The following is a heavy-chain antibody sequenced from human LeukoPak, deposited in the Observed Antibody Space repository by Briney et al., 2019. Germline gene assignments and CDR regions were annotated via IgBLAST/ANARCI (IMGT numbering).Heavy chain of an antibody. Sequence: GGSLRLSCAASGFTFSSYAMSWVRQAPGKGLEWVSAISGSGGSTYYAASVKGRFTISRDNSKNTLYLQMNSLRAEDTAVYYCAKVRRDIVVVPAASFDYWGQGTLVTVSS. CDR3: AKVRRDIVVVPAASFDY. V-gene: IGHV3-23*01. D-gene: IGHD2-2*01. J-gene: IGHJ4*02. CDR2: ISGSGGST. CDR1: GFTFSSYA.